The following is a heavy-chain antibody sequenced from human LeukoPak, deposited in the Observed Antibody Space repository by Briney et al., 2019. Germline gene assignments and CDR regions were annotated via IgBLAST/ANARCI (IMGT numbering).Heavy chain of an antibody. CDR3: AREDAEQMDNSFDI. V-gene: IGHV4-39*07. CDR2: VYYIGST. Sequence: PSETLSLTCTVSGDSISRSSDYWGWIRQPPGKGPECIGSVYYIGSTFYNPSLKSRLTISIDTSKNQFSLKLRSVTAADTAVYYCAREDAEQMDNSFDIWGQGTMVTVSS. CDR1: GDSISRSSDY. D-gene: IGHD5-24*01. J-gene: IGHJ3*02.